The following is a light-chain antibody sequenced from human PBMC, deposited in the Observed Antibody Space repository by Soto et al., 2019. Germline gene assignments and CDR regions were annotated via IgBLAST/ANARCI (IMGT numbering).Light chain of an antibody. V-gene: IGKV3-20*01. J-gene: IGKJ3*01. CDR2: GAS. CDR3: QQYARSPLT. Sequence: EIVLTQSPGTLSLSPGERATLSCRASQSVARSYLAWYQQKPGQAPRLLIYGASSRATGIPDRFSGSGSGTDFTLTICRLEPEDFAVYYCQQYARSPLTFGPGTKVDV. CDR1: QSVARSY.